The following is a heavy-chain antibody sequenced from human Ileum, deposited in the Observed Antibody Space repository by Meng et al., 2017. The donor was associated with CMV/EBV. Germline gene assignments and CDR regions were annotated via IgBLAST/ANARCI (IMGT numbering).Heavy chain of an antibody. CDR2: IRNKANNYTT. V-gene: IGHV3-72*01. CDR3: GRIRLGGTVSGRPFDY. D-gene: IGHD3-16*01. J-gene: IGHJ4*02. CDR1: TFSDHY. Sequence: TFSDHYMDWVRQAPGKGMEGVERIRNKANNYTTEYAASVKGRFTISRDDSKKSLYLQMSSLKIDDTAVYYCGRIRLGGTVSGRPFDYWGLGTLVTVSS.